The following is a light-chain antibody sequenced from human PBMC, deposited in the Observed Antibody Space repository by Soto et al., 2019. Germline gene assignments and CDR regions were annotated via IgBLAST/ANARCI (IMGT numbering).Light chain of an antibody. CDR2: EGS. CDR3: CSYAGSSTPYV. V-gene: IGLV2-23*01. CDR1: SSDVGSYNL. Sequence: QSVLTQPASVSGSPGQSITISCTGTSSDVGSYNLVSWYQQHPGKAPKLMIYEGSKRPSGVSNRFSGSKSGNTASLTISGVQAEEEADYYCCSYAGSSTPYVFGTGTKLNVL. J-gene: IGLJ1*01.